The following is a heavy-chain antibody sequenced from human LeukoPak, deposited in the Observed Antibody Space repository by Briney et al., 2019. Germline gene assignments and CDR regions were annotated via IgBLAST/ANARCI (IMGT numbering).Heavy chain of an antibody. V-gene: IGHV3-23*01. J-gene: IGHJ4*02. Sequence: GGSLRLSCVGSGFAFSKEVMHWVRQAPGKGLEWVSAISGSGGSTYYADSVKGRFTISRDNSKNTLYLQMNSLRAEDTAVYYCAKEGGPYSSSWSPFDYWGQGTLVTVSS. CDR3: AKEGGPYSSSWSPFDY. D-gene: IGHD6-13*01. CDR1: GFAFSKEV. CDR2: ISGSGGST.